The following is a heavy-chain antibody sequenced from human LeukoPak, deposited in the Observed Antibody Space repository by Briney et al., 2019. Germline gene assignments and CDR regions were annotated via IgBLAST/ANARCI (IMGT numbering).Heavy chain of an antibody. D-gene: IGHD3-10*01. Sequence: GESLKISCKGSGYSFTSYWLGWVRQMPGKGLEGIGIIYPGDSDIRYSPALQAQVTISADKSISHAYLQWSSLKASDTAMYYCARRYYGSGSYYTDYWGQGTLVTVSS. J-gene: IGHJ4*02. CDR2: IYPGDSDI. V-gene: IGHV5-51*01. CDR1: GYSFTSYW. CDR3: ARRYYGSGSYYTDY.